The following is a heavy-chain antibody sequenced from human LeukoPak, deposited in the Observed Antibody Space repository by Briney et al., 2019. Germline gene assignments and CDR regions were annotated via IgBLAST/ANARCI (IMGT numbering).Heavy chain of an antibody. D-gene: IGHD3-22*01. CDR1: GYIFTNYW. CDR3: ARRSYYDSGGYYYDF. Sequence: GESLKISCKGSGYIFTNYWLAWVRQMPGKGLEWMGIIYPGGSYTRYSPSFQGQVPISADKSISTAYLQWSSLKASDTAMYYCARRSYYDSGGYYYDFWGQGTLVTVSS. V-gene: IGHV5-51*01. CDR2: IYPGGSYT. J-gene: IGHJ4*02.